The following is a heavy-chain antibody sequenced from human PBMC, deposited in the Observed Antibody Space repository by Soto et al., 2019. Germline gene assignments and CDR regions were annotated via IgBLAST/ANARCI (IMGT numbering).Heavy chain of an antibody. D-gene: IGHD5-12*01. CDR2: ISGSGGST. V-gene: IGHV3-23*01. Sequence: LRLSCAASGFTFSSYAMSWVRQAPGKGLEWVSAISGSGGSTYYADSVKGRFTISRDNSKNTLYLQMNSLRAEDTAVYYCAKPIVATITYGFDYWGQGTLVTVSS. CDR3: AKPIVATITYGFDY. CDR1: GFTFSSYA. J-gene: IGHJ4*02.